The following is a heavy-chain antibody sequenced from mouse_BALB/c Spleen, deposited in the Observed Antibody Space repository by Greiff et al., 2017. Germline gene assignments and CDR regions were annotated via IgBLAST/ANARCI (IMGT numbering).Heavy chain of an antibody. CDR3: ARSEIYYGAMDY. V-gene: IGHV5-17*02. CDR1: GFTFSSFG. D-gene: IGHD2-1*01. Sequence: DVKLVESGGGLVQPGGSRKLSCAASGFTFSSFGMHWVRQAPEKGLEWVAYISSGSSTIYYADTVKGRFTISRDNPKNTLFLQMTSLRSEDTAMYYCARSEIYYGAMDYWGQGTSVTVSS. CDR2: ISSGSSTI. J-gene: IGHJ4*01.